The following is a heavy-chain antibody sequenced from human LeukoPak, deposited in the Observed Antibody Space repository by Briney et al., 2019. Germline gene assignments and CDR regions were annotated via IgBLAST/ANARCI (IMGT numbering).Heavy chain of an antibody. CDR1: GYTFTGYY. J-gene: IGHJ3*02. D-gene: IGHD3-9*01. CDR3: ARGCYDILTGYYQPGAFDI. CDR2: INPNSGGT. V-gene: IGHV1-2*02. Sequence: ASVKVSCKASGYTFTGYYMHWVRQAPGQGLEWMGWINPNSGGTNYAQKFQGRVTMTRDTSISTAYMELSRLRSDDTAVCYCARGCYDILTGYYQPGAFDIWGQGTMVTVSS.